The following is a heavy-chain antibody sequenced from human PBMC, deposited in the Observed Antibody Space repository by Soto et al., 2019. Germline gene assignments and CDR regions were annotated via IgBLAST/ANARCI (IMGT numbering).Heavy chain of an antibody. D-gene: IGHD2-2*01. J-gene: IGHJ4*02. CDR2: IIPIFGTA. CDR3: ASSLSRASFDY. CDR1: GGTFSSYA. Sequence: ASVKVSCKASGGTFSSYAISWVRQAPGQGLEWMGGIIPIFGTANYAQKFQGRVTITADESTSTAYMELSSLRSEDTAVYYCASSLSRASFDYWGQGTLVTVSS. V-gene: IGHV1-69*13.